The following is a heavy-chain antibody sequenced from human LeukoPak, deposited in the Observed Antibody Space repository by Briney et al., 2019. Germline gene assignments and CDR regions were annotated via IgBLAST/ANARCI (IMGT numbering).Heavy chain of an antibody. CDR3: ATEGYYGSGNLDY. CDR1: GGSISSYY. Sequence: SETLSLTCTVSGGSISSYYWSWIRQPPGKGLEWIGHIYDSGSTNYNPSLKSRVTMSLDTSKSQFSLKLSSVTAADTAVYYCATEGYYGSGNLDYWGQGALVTVSS. CDR2: IYDSGST. J-gene: IGHJ4*02. V-gene: IGHV4-59*01. D-gene: IGHD3-10*01.